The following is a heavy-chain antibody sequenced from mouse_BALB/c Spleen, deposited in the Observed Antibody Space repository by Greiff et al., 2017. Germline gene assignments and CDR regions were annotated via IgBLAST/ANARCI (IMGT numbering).Heavy chain of an antibody. CDR2: ISSGGST. J-gene: IGHJ3*01. D-gene: IGHD2-4*01. Sequence: EVQGVESGGGLVKPGGSLKLSCAASGFTFSSYAMSWVRQTPEKRLEWVASISSGGSTYYPDSVKGRFTISRDNARNILYLQMSSLRSEDTAMYYCARGKVIYYDYDGFADWGQGTLVTVSA. CDR1: GFTFSSYA. V-gene: IGHV5-6-5*01. CDR3: ARGKVIYYDYDGFAD.